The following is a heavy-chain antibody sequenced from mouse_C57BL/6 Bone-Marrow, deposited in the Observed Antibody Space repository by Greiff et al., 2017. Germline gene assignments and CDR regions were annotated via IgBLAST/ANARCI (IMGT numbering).Heavy chain of an antibody. V-gene: IGHV1-59*01. CDR1: GYTFTSYW. J-gene: IGHJ3*01. CDR2: IDPSDSYT. CDR3: ARLRREFAD. D-gene: IGHD2-12*01. Sequence: QVQLQQPGAELVRPGTSVKLSCKASGYTFTSYWMHWVKQRPGQGLEWIGVIDPSDSYTNYNQKFKGKATLTVDTSSSTAYMQLSSLTSEDSAVYYCARLRREFADWGQGTLVTVSA.